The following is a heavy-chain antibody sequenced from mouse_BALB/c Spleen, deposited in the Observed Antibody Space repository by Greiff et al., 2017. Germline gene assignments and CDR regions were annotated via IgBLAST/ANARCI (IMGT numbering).Heavy chain of an antibody. CDR1: GFNIKDYY. CDR2: IDPENGDT. D-gene: IGHD2-1*01. V-gene: IGHV14-4*02. Sequence: VQLQQSGAELVRSGASVKLSCTASGFNIKDYYMHWVKQRPEQGLEWIGWIDPENGDTEYAPKFQGKATMTADTSSNTAYLQLSSLTSEDTAVYYCNARYYGNYLWYFDVWGAGTTVTVSS. CDR3: NARYYGNYLWYFDV. J-gene: IGHJ1*01.